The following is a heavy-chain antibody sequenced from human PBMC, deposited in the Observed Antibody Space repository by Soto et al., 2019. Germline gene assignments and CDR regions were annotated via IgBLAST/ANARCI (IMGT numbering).Heavy chain of an antibody. CDR1: GFTLSHFW. J-gene: IGHJ4*02. V-gene: IGHV3-74*01. CDR2: INNDGSGT. CDR3: TTAFEH. Sequence: EVQLVESGGGSVQPGGSLRLSSPASGFTLSHFWMHWVRQAPGKGLVWVARINNDGSGTSYADFAKGRFTISKDDAKNTLYLQMNSLRAEDTSLYYCTTAFEHWGRGTLVTVSS.